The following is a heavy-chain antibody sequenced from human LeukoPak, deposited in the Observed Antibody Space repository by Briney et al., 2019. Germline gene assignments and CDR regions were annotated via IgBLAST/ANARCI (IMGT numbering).Heavy chain of an antibody. J-gene: IGHJ4*02. V-gene: IGHV4-4*02. CDR1: GGSISSNTW. CDR2: IYYSGST. CDR3: ARHDRGSGPNY. Sequence: SGTLSLTCAVSGGSISSNTWWSWVRQPPGKGLEWIGSIYYSGSTYYNPSLKSRVTISVDTSKNQFSLKLSSVTAADTTVYYCARHDRGSGPNYWGQGTLVTVSS. D-gene: IGHD5-12*01.